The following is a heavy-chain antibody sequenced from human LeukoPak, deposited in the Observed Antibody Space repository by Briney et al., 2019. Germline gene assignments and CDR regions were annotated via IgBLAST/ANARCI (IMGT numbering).Heavy chain of an antibody. CDR3: ARDRRLKLAYHYCDY. J-gene: IGHJ4*02. CDR2: FIRVSITT. CDR1: GFSFSHYS. D-gene: IGHD6-13*01. V-gene: IGHV3-48*02. Sequence: PGGSLRLSCAASGFSFSHYSMNGVGRAPGRALEGVSYFIRVSITTYYADSVKGRFTFSRDNAKDSLYLHVNSCRHGNTPVYYFARDRRLKLAYHYCDYWGQGTLVTVSS.